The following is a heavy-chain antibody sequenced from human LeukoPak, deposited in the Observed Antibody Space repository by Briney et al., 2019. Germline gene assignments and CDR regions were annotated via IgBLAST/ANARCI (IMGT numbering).Heavy chain of an antibody. Sequence: GASVKVSCKASGYTFTGYYMHWVRQAPGQGLEWMGWVKPNTGDTQYAQKFQGRVTMSRDTSVSTAYMELSRLTSDDTAMYYCARLSGNYAYWGQGTLVTVSS. J-gene: IGHJ4*02. CDR1: GYTFTGYY. CDR2: VKPNTGDT. V-gene: IGHV1-2*02. CDR3: ARLSGNYAY. D-gene: IGHD1-26*01.